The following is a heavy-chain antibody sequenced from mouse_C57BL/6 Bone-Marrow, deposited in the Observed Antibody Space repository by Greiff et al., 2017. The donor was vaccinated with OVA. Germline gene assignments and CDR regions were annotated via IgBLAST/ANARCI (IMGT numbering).Heavy chain of an antibody. J-gene: IGHJ3*01. Sequence: EVMLVESGGDLVKPGGSLKLSCAASGFTFSSYVMSWVRQTPDKRLEWVATISSGGSYTYYPDSVKGRFTISRDNAKNPLYLQMSSLKSEDTAMYYCARGYGSSPFAYWGQGTLVTVSA. CDR1: GFTFSSYV. V-gene: IGHV5-6*02. CDR2: ISSGGSYT. CDR3: ARGYGSSPFAY. D-gene: IGHD1-1*01.